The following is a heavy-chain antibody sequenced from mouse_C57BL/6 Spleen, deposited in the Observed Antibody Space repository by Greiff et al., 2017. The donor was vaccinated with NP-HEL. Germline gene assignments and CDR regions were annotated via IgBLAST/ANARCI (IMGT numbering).Heavy chain of an antibody. V-gene: IGHV1-80*01. J-gene: IGHJ2*01. D-gene: IGHD2-4*01. CDR2: IYPGDGDT. CDR1: GYAFSSYW. Sequence: VKLVESGAELVKPGASVKISCKASGYAFSSYWMNWVKQRPGKGLEWIGQIYPGDGDTNYNGKFKGKATLTADKSSSTAYMQLSSLTSEDSAVYFCARKDYDYFDYWGQGTTLTVSS. CDR3: ARKDYDYFDY.